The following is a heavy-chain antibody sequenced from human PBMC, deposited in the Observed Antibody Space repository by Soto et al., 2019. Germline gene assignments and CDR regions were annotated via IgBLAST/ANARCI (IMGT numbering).Heavy chain of an antibody. D-gene: IGHD6-19*01. Sequence: ASVKVSCKFSGYTLTELSIHWVRQAPGKGLEWMGGFDPEDGETIYAQKFQGRVTMTEDTSTDTAYMELSSLRSEDTAVYYCATDRKQWLDFDYWGQGTLVTVSS. V-gene: IGHV1-24*01. CDR1: GYTLTELS. CDR3: ATDRKQWLDFDY. CDR2: FDPEDGET. J-gene: IGHJ4*02.